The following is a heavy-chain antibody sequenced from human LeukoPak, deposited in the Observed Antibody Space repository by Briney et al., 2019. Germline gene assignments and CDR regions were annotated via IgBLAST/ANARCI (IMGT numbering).Heavy chain of an antibody. Sequence: GRSLRLSCAASGFTFSSYAMHWVRQAPGKGLEWVAVISYDGSNKYYADSVKGRFTISRDNSKNTLYLQMNSLRAEDTAVYYCAKDAEDCSSTSCWNYYYYYMDVWGKGTTVTVSS. CDR3: AKDAEDCSSTSCWNYYYYYMDV. V-gene: IGHV3-30*04. J-gene: IGHJ6*03. CDR2: ISYDGSNK. D-gene: IGHD2-2*01. CDR1: GFTFSSYA.